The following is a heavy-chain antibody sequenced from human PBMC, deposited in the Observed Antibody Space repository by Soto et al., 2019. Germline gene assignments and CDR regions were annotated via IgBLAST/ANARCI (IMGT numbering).Heavy chain of an antibody. J-gene: IGHJ4*02. CDR1: GGSFSCYY. CDR3: AREDVEMATIYAY. Sequence: SETLSLTCAVYGGSFSCYYWSWIRQPPGKGLEWIGEINHSGSTNYNPSLKSRVTISVDTSKNQFSLKLSSVTAADTAVYYCAREDVEMATIYAYWGQGTLVTVSS. CDR2: INHSGST. V-gene: IGHV4-34*01. D-gene: IGHD5-12*01.